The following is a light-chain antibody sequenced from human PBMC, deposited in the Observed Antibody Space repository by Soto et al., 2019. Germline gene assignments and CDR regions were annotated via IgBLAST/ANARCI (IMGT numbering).Light chain of an antibody. CDR1: SSDVGSYNL. CDR3: CSYAGSSTWT. V-gene: IGLV2-23*02. J-gene: IGLJ1*01. Sequence: QSVLTQPASVSGSPGQSITISCTGTSSDVGSYNLVSWYQQHPGKAPKPMIYEVSKRPSGVSNRFSGSKSGNTASLTIPGLQAEDEADYYCCSYAGSSTWTFGTGTKLTVL. CDR2: EVS.